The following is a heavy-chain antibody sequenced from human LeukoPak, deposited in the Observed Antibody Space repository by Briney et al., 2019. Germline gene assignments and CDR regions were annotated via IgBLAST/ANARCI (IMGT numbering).Heavy chain of an antibody. CDR1: GFTVSSNY. J-gene: IGHJ4*02. V-gene: IGHV3-74*01. D-gene: IGHD1-20*01. CDR3: LRDLNWSLDQ. Sequence: GGSLRLSCAASGFTVSSNYMSWVRQAPGKGLVWVSRIKSDGITITYVDSVKGRFTISRDNAKNTLYLQMNSLRAEDTAVYYCLRDLNWSLDQWGQGTLVTVSS. CDR2: IKSDGITI.